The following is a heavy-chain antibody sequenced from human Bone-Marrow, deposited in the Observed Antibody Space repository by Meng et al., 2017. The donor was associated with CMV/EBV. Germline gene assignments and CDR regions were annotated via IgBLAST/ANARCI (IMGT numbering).Heavy chain of an antibody. V-gene: IGHV1-69*05. Sequence: SVKVSCKASGGTFSSYATSWVRQAPGQGLEWMGGIIPIFGTANYAQKFQGRVTITTDESTSKAYMELSSLRSEDTAVYYCARGCGGDCRYYYGMDVWGQGTTVTVSS. D-gene: IGHD2-21*01. CDR1: GGTFSSYA. CDR2: IIPIFGTA. CDR3: ARGCGGDCRYYYGMDV. J-gene: IGHJ6*02.